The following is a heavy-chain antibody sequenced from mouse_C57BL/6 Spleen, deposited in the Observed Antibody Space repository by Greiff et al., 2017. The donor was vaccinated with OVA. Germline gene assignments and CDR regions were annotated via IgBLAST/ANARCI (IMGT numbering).Heavy chain of an antibody. V-gene: IGHV5-17*01. CDR2: ISSGSSTI. J-gene: IGHJ4*01. Sequence: VQLKESGGGLVKPGGSLKLSCAASGFTFSDYGMHWVRQAPEKGLEWVAYISSGSSTIYYADTVKGRFTISRDNAKNTLFLQMTSLRSDDTAMYYCARPTGTGAMDYWGQGTSVTVSS. CDR3: ARPTGTGAMDY. CDR1: GFTFSDYG. D-gene: IGHD4-1*01.